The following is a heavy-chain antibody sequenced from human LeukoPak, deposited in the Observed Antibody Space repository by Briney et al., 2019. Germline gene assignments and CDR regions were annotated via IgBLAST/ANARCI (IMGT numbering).Heavy chain of an antibody. CDR3: ARVRRGYYGSGSYFRGWFDP. V-gene: IGHV4-61*05. Sequence: PSETLSLTCTVSGGSIRSSYYYWGWIRQSPGKGLEWIGNIYYSGRTNHNPSLKSRVTISVDTSKNQFSLKLNSVTAADTAVYYCARVRRGYYGSGSYFRGWFDPWGQGTLVTVSS. CDR2: IYYSGRT. D-gene: IGHD3-10*01. CDR1: GGSIRSSYYY. J-gene: IGHJ5*02.